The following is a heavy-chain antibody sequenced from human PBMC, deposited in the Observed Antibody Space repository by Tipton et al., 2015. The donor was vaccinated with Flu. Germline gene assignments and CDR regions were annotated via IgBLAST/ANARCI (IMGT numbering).Heavy chain of an antibody. CDR3: ARVLRGLVRGVIIDY. CDR2: IYYSGTT. V-gene: IGHV4-31*03. CDR1: GASVSNGAYY. J-gene: IGHJ4*02. Sequence: TLSLTCSVSGASVSNGAYYWTWIRQYPGKGLEWIGYIYYSGTTSYNPSLQSRVGISVDTSKNHFSPNVTSVTAADSAIYFCARVLRGLVRGVIIDYWGQGAVVTVSS. D-gene: IGHD3-10*01.